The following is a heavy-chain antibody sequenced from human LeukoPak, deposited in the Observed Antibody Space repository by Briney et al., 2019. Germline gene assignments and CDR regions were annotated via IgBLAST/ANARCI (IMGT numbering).Heavy chain of an antibody. CDR1: GDSVSSNNVT. V-gene: IGHV6-1*01. CDR3: ARRLTQYDCFDP. D-gene: IGHD2-2*01. CDR2: TYYRSTWYN. J-gene: IGHJ5*02. Sequence: SQTLSLTCAISGDSVSSNNVTWNWIRQSPSRGLEWLGRTYYRSTWYNDYAVSVRGRITVNPDTSKNQFSLHLNSVAPEDTAVYYCARRLTQYDCFDPWGQGILVTVSS.